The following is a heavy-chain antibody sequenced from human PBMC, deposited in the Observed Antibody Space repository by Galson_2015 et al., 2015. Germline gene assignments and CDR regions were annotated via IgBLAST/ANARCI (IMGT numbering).Heavy chain of an antibody. J-gene: IGHJ6*02. CDR1: GLTFSSYA. CDR2: ISGSGTST. D-gene: IGHD3-16*01. Sequence: SLRLSCAASGLTFSSYAMRWVRQAPGQGLEWVSTISGSGTSTYYADSVKGRFTISRDNSKNTLYLQMNSLRAEDTAVYYCAKRGEAYDMDVWGQGTTVTVSS. V-gene: IGHV3-23*01. CDR3: AKRGEAYDMDV.